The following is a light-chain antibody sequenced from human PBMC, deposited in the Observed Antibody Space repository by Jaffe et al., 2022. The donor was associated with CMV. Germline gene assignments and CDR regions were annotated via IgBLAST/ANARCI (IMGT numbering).Light chain of an antibody. CDR1: SSNLGAGFY. Sequence: QPVLTQPPSLSAAPGQRVIIPCSGSSSNLGAGFYVHWYQQFPGSAPRLIISANTNRPSGIPDRFSGSKSGTSASLAITGLRAEDEADYICQSYDSGLSAWVFGGGTKLTVL. V-gene: IGLV1-40*01. J-gene: IGLJ3*02. CDR3: QSYDSGLSAWV. CDR2: ANT.